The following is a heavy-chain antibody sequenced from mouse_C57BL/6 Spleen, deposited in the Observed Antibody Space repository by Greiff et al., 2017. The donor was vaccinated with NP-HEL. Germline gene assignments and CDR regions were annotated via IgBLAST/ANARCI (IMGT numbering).Heavy chain of an antibody. Sequence: QVQLKQPGTELVKPGASVKLSCKASGYTFTSYWMHWVKQRPGQGLEWIGNINPSNGGTNYNEKFKSKATLTVDKSSSTAYMQLSSLTSEDSAVYYCARWGNLLLRRGAMDYWGQGTSVTVSS. CDR3: ARWGNLLLRRGAMDY. D-gene: IGHD1-1*01. V-gene: IGHV1-53*01. J-gene: IGHJ4*01. CDR1: GYTFTSYW. CDR2: INPSNGGT.